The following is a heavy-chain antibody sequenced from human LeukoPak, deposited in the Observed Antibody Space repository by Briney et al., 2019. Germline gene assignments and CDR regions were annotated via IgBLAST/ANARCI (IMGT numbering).Heavy chain of an antibody. V-gene: IGHV3-21*01. D-gene: IGHD3-9*01. Sequence: GWSLRLSCAASGFTFSSYNMNWVRQAPGKGLEWVSSISSSSSYIFYADSVKGRFTISRDTAKNSLHLQLNSLRAEDTAIYYCATLTRVDYWGQGTLVTVSS. J-gene: IGHJ4*02. CDR2: ISSSSSYI. CDR1: GFTFSSYN. CDR3: ATLTRVDY.